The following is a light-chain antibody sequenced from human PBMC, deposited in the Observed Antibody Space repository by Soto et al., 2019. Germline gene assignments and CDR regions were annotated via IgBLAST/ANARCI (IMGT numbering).Light chain of an antibody. CDR2: AAS. J-gene: IGKJ5*01. V-gene: IGKV1-8*01. Sequence: AIRMTQSPSSLSASTGDRVTITCRASRGISSYLAWYQQKPGKAPKLLIYAASTLQSGVPSRFSGSGSGTDFTLTISCLQSEDFATYYCQQYYSYPLITFGQGTRLEIK. CDR3: QQYYSYPLIT. CDR1: RGISSY.